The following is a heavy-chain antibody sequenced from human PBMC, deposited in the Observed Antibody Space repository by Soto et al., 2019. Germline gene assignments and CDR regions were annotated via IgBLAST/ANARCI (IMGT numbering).Heavy chain of an antibody. CDR3: AGYYYGSGSYYSTPFGFDY. CDR2: INHSGRT. J-gene: IGHJ4*02. Sequence: PSETLSLTCAVYGGSFSGYYWSWIRQPPGKGLEWIGEINHSGRTNYNPSLKSRVTISVDTSKNQFSLKLSSVTAADTAVYYCAGYYYGSGSYYSTPFGFDYWGQGTLVTVSS. CDR1: GGSFSGYY. V-gene: IGHV4-34*01. D-gene: IGHD3-10*01.